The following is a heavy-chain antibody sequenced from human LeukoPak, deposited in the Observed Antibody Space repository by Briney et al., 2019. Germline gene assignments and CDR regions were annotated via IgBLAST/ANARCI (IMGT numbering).Heavy chain of an antibody. D-gene: IGHD3-10*01. Sequence: PSETLSLTCTVSGXSISSSSYYWGWIRQPPGKGLEWIGSIYYSGSTYYNPSLKSRVSISLDTSKNQFSLTLRSVTVADTATYYCARTYYHGSGPYYRPFDYWGQGTLVTVSS. CDR3: ARTYYHGSGPYYRPFDY. CDR1: GXSISSSSYY. CDR2: IYYSGST. J-gene: IGHJ4*02. V-gene: IGHV4-39*07.